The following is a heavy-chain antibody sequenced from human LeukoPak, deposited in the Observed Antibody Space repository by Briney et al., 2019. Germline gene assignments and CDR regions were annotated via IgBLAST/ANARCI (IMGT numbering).Heavy chain of an antibody. Sequence: GGSPRLSCAASGFTFSSYSMNWVRQAPGKGLEWVSSISSSSSYIYYADSVKGRFTISRDNAKNSLYLQMNSLRAEDTAVYYCASGRGLYSSGWYVPDYWGQGTLVTVSS. V-gene: IGHV3-21*01. J-gene: IGHJ4*02. D-gene: IGHD6-19*01. CDR3: ASGRGLYSSGWYVPDY. CDR1: GFTFSSYS. CDR2: ISSSSSYI.